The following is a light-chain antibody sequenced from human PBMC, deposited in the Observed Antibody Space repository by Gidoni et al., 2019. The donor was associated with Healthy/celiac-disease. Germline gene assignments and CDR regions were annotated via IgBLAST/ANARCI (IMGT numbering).Light chain of an antibody. CDR1: SSDVGRYNL. V-gene: IGLV2-23*02. J-gene: IGLJ1*01. CDR3: CSRGV. CDR2: EVS. Sequence: QSALTQPASVSGSPGPSITISCTGTSSDVGRYNLVSWYQQHPGKSPKLMIYEVSKRPSGVSNRFSGSKSGNTASLTISGLQAEDEADYYCCSRGVFGTGTKVTVL.